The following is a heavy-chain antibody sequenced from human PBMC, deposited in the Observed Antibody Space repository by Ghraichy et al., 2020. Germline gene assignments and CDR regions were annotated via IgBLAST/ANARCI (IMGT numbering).Heavy chain of an antibody. V-gene: IGHV3-23*01. D-gene: IGHD3-16*01. CDR2: ISASGAAT. Sequence: GGSLRLSCAASGFTFSSYALSWVRQAPGKGLEWVSLISASGAATHYADSVKGRFTISRDNSNNTVFLRMHSLRVEDTAIYYCARDLRLGPHVWGHGTTVTVTS. CDR1: GFTFSSYA. CDR3: ARDLRLGPHV. J-gene: IGHJ6*02.